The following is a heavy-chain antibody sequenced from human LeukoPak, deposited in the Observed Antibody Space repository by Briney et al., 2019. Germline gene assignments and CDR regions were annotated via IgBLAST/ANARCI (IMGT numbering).Heavy chain of an antibody. J-gene: IGHJ4*02. CDR2: INTDGSST. Sequence: GGSLRLFCGASGFTFSSFWMHWVRQAPGKGLVWVSFINTDGSSTTYADSVKGRFTVSRDNAKNTLYLQMSGLRAEDTAVYYCAREWKKTGAFDYWGQGTLVTVSS. V-gene: IGHV3-74*01. D-gene: IGHD1-1*01. CDR3: AREWKKTGAFDY. CDR1: GFTFSSFW.